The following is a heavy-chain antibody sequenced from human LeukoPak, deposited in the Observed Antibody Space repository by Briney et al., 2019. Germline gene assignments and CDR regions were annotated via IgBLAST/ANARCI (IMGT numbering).Heavy chain of an antibody. CDR2: INHSGST. Sequence: SETLSLTCAVYGGSFSGYYWSWIRQPPGKGLEWIGEINHSGSTNYNPSIKSRVTISVDTSKNQFSLKLSSVTAADTAVYYCASMYSGSYYYFQHWGQGTLVTVSA. V-gene: IGHV4-34*01. CDR1: GGSFSGYY. J-gene: IGHJ1*01. CDR3: ASMYSGSYYYFQH. D-gene: IGHD1-26*01.